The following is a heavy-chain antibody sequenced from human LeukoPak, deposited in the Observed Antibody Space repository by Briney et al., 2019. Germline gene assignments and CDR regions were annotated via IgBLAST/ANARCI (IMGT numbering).Heavy chain of an antibody. CDR1: GGSISGSSYY. Sequence: SETLSLTCTVSGGSISGSSYYWGWIRQPPGKGLEWIASIYYSGSTYYNPSLKSRVTISVDTSRNQFSLKLSSVTAADTAVYYCASLAVAGLSEGYWGQGTLVIVSS. J-gene: IGHJ4*02. CDR2: IYYSGST. CDR3: ASLAVAGLSEGY. V-gene: IGHV4-39*01. D-gene: IGHD6-19*01.